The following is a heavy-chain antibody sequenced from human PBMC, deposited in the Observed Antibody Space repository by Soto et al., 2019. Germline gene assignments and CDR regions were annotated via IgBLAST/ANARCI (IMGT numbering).Heavy chain of an antibody. Sequence: GSLRLSCAASGFTFSSYSMNWVRQAPGKGLEWVSSSSSSSTYIYYADPVKGRFTISRDNAKNSLYLQMNSLRAEDTAVYFCARVYYSNLPYYFYYMDVWGQGTTVTVSS. D-gene: IGHD4-4*01. CDR2: SSSSSTYI. CDR3: ARVYYSNLPYYFYYMDV. CDR1: GFTFSSYS. V-gene: IGHV3-21*01. J-gene: IGHJ6*02.